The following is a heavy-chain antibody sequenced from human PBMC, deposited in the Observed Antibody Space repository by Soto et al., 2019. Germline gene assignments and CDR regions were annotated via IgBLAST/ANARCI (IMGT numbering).Heavy chain of an antibody. Sequence: ASVKVSCKASGYTFTSYYMHWVRQAPGQGLEWMGIINPSGGSTSYAQKFQGRVTMTRDTSTSTVYMELSSLRSEDTAVYYCARIKGNKGYYYYGMDVWGQGTTVTVS. CDR1: GYTFTSYY. D-gene: IGHD6-13*01. J-gene: IGHJ6*02. CDR3: ARIKGNKGYYYYGMDV. CDR2: INPSGGST. V-gene: IGHV1-46*01.